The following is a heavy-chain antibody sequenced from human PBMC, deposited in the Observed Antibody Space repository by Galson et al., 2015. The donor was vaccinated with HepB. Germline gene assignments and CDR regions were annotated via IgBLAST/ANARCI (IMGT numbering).Heavy chain of an antibody. D-gene: IGHD4-11*01. CDR1: GFTFSDYY. CDR2: ISSSSSYT. V-gene: IGHV3-11*06. CDR3: AREITVTPPKFDY. J-gene: IGHJ4*02. Sequence: SLRLSCAASGFTFSDYYMSWIRQAPGKGLEWVSYISSSSSYTNYADSVKGRFTISRGNAKNSLYLQMNSLRAEDTAVYYCAREITVTPPKFDYWGQGTLVTVSS.